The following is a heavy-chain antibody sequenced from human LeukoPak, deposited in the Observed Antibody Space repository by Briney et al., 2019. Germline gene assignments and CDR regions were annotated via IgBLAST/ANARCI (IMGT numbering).Heavy chain of an antibody. CDR2: IYYSGST. Sequence: SETLSLTCTVSGGSISSSPYYWGWIRQPPGKDLEWIGSIYYSGSTYYNPSLKSRVTISVDTSKNQFSLKLSSVTAADTAVYYCARASGWVEGYWGQGTLVTVSS. D-gene: IGHD1-1*01. J-gene: IGHJ4*02. V-gene: IGHV4-39*07. CDR3: ARASGWVEGY. CDR1: GGSISSSPYY.